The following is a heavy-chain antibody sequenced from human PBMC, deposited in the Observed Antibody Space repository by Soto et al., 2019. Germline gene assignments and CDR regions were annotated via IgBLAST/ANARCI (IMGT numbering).Heavy chain of an antibody. J-gene: IGHJ4*02. D-gene: IGHD1-1*01. V-gene: IGHV3-74*01. CDR1: GFTFSMYW. CDR2: INDDGIST. Sequence: GGSLRLSCAASGFTFSMYWMHWVRQVPGKGPEWVSRINDDGISTNYADSVKGRFTISRDNAENTLYLQMNALRVEDTAVYYCTRGPRSTSTGTGAFWGQGALVTVSS. CDR3: TRGPRSTSTGTGAF.